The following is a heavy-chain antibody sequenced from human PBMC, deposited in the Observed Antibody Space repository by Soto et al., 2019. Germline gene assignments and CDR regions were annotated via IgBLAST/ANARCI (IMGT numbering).Heavy chain of an antibody. V-gene: IGHV1-69*13. CDR3: ARDKSSTKDVYYYYFGMDV. J-gene: IGHJ6*02. Sequence: SSVKVSCKASGGTFSSDAISWVRQAPGQGLAWMGGIIPIFGTANYAQKFQGRVTITADESTSTPYMELSSLRAEDTAVYYCARDKSSTKDVYYYYFGMDVWCQGTTVTVSS. CDR1: GGTFSSDA. D-gene: IGHD2-2*01. CDR2: IIPIFGTA.